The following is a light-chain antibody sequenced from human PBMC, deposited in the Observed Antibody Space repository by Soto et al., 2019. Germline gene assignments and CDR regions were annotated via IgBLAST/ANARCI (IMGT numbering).Light chain of an antibody. CDR3: QQYGSSPRT. CDR2: GAS. V-gene: IGKV3-20*01. Sequence: EIVLTQSPGTLSLSPGERATLSCRASQSVTSSYLAWYQQKPGQAPRLLIYGASRRATGIPDRFSGSGSGTDFTLTISRLEPGDFAVYYCQQYGSSPRTFGQGTKVEI. CDR1: QSVTSSY. J-gene: IGKJ1*01.